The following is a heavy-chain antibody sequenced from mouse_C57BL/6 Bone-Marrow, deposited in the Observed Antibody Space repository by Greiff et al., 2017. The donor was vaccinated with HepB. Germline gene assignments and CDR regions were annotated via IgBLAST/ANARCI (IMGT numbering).Heavy chain of an antibody. CDR1: GYSITSGYY. CDR2: ISYDGSN. CDR3: ARDRTTVGAMDY. D-gene: IGHD1-1*01. V-gene: IGHV3-6*01. Sequence: EVKLQESGPGLVKPSQSLSLTCSVTGYSITSGYYWNWIRQFPGNKLEWMGYISYDGSNNYNPSLKNRTSITRDTSKNQFFLKLNSVTTEDTATYYCARDRTTVGAMDYWGQGTSVTVSS. J-gene: IGHJ4*01.